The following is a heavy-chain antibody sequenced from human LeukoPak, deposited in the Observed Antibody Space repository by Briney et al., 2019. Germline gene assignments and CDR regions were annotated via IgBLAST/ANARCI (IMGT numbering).Heavy chain of an antibody. D-gene: IGHD3-10*01. CDR2: IRYEGSEK. Sequence: PGGSLRLSCAVSGFTFSSYGMHWVRQAPGKGLEWVAFIRYEGSEKYYADSVKGRFIISRDNSKNTLYLEMNILRTEDTAVYHCAKDLMRDRWFGESWGQGTLVTVSS. CDR1: GFTFSSYG. V-gene: IGHV3-30*02. J-gene: IGHJ5*02. CDR3: AKDLMRDRWFGES.